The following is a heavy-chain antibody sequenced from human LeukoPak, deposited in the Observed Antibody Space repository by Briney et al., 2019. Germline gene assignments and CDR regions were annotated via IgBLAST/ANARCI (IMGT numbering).Heavy chain of an antibody. Sequence: SETLSLTCAVYGGSFSGYYWSWIRQPPGKGLEWIGEINHSGSTNYNPSLKSRVTISVDTSKNQFSLKLSSVTAADTAVYYCARGFPGEQWLRGDYYYMDVWGKGTTVTGSS. J-gene: IGHJ6*03. CDR2: INHSGST. CDR3: ARGFPGEQWLRGDYYYMDV. D-gene: IGHD6-19*01. CDR1: GGSFSGYY. V-gene: IGHV4-34*01.